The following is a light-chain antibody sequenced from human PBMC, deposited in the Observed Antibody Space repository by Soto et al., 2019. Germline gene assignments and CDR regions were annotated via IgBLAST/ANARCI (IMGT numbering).Light chain of an antibody. CDR2: EVY. CDR3: NSFTSSNTWV. V-gene: IGLV2-14*01. CDR1: SSDVGGYNS. J-gene: IGLJ3*02. Sequence: QSALTQPASVSGSPGQSITLSCTGTSSDVGGYNSVCWHQQHPGKAPKLMIYEVYNRPSGVSDRFSASKSGNTASLTISGLQADDDADYYCNSFTSSNTWVFGGGTKLTVL.